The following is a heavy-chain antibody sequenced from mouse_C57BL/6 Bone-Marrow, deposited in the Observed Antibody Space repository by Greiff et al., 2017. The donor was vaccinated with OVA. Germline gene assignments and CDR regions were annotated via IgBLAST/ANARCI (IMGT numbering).Heavy chain of an antibody. CDR3: TASTTVVAPAY. J-gene: IGHJ3*01. CDR2: ISLKSDNSAT. V-gene: IGHV6-3*01. D-gene: IGHD1-1*01. CDR1: GFTFSNYW. Sequence: EVKLVESGGGLVQPGGSMKLSCVASGFTFSNYWMNWVSQSPEQGLEWVAQISLKSDNSATHYAESVKGRVTISRDDSKSSVYLQMSNLRAEDTGVYYCTASTTVVAPAYWGQGTLVTVSA.